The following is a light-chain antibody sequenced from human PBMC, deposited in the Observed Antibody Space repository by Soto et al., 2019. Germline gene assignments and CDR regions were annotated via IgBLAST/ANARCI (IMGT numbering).Light chain of an antibody. CDR1: LDVGSD. CDR2: GAF. CDR3: QQYNNWPIT. J-gene: IGKJ5*01. V-gene: IGKV3-15*01. Sequence: IVLSQSPATLSQSPGERATLSCRASLDVGSDLAWYQQKPGQPPRLLIYGAFTRATGVPPRFSGAGSGTEFTLTISSLQSEDFEIYYCQQYNNWPITFGQGTLLEI.